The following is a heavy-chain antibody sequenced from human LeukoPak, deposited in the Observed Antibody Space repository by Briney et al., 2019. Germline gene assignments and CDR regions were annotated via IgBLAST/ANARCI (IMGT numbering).Heavy chain of an antibody. CDR2: IYYSGST. Sequence: SETLSLTCTVSGGPISSSSYYWGWIRQPPGKGLEWIGSIYYSGSTYYNPSLKSRVTISVDTSKNQFSLKLSSVTAADTAVYYCARYRYCSSTSCVQRAFDIWGQGTMVTVSS. V-gene: IGHV4-39*01. CDR1: GGPISSSSYY. J-gene: IGHJ3*02. CDR3: ARYRYCSSTSCVQRAFDI. D-gene: IGHD2-2*01.